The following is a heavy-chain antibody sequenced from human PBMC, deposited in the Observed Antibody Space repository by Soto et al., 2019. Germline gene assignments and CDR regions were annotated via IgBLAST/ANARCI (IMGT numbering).Heavy chain of an antibody. D-gene: IGHD3-22*01. CDR3: AREAYYYDSSGPSGVGDAFDI. J-gene: IGHJ3*02. Sequence: GGSLRLSCAASGFTFSSYGMHWVRQAPGKGLEWVAVIWYDGSNKYYADSVKGRFTISRDNSKNTLYLQMNSLRAEDTAVYYSAREAYYYDSSGPSGVGDAFDIWGQGTMLTVSS. V-gene: IGHV3-33*01. CDR2: IWYDGSNK. CDR1: GFTFSSYG.